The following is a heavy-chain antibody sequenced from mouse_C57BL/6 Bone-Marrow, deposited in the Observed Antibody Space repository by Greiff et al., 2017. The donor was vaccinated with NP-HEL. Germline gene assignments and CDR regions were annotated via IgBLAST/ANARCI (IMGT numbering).Heavy chain of an antibody. CDR3: ARRSYDYDAFAY. V-gene: IGHV5-12*01. J-gene: IGHJ3*01. D-gene: IGHD2-4*01. CDR1: GFTFSDYY. CDR2: ISNGGGST. Sequence: EVMLVESGGGLVQPGGSLKLSCAASGFTFSDYYMYWVRQTPEKRLEWVAYISNGGGSTYYPDTVKGRFTISRDNAKNTLYLQMSRLKSEDTAMYYCARRSYDYDAFAYWGQGTLVTVSA.